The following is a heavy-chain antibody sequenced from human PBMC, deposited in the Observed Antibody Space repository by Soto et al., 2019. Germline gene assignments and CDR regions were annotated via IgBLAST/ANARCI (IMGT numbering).Heavy chain of an antibody. CDR2: INPNSGGT. Sequence: ASVKVSCKASGYTFTGYYMHWVRQAPGQGLEWMGWINPNSGGTNYAQKFQGRVTMTRDTSISTAYMELSRLRSDDTAVYYCARGRRVVAATINWFDPWGQGTLVAVSS. CDR1: GYTFTGYY. D-gene: IGHD2-15*01. CDR3: ARGRRVVAATINWFDP. J-gene: IGHJ5*02. V-gene: IGHV1-2*02.